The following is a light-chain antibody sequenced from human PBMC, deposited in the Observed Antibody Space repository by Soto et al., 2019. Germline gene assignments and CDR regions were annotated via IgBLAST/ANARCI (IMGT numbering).Light chain of an antibody. CDR2: DAS. CDR1: QSVSSY. CDR3: RERSAWYT. Sequence: EIVLTQSPATLSLSPGERVTLSCRASQSVSSYLAWYQQKPGQAPRLLIYDASNRATGIPARFSGSGSGTDFLLTISSLEPEDSAVYYCRERSAWYTFGQGTKLEIK. V-gene: IGKV3-11*01. J-gene: IGKJ2*01.